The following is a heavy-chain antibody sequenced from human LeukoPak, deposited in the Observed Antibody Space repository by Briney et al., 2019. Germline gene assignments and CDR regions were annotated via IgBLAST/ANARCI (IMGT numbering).Heavy chain of an antibody. CDR3: ARGQRSVAAAPPTNWFDP. CDR2: INHSGST. D-gene: IGHD2-15*01. Sequence: PSETLSLTCAVYGGSFSGYYWSWIRQPPGKGLEWIGEINHSGSTNYNPSLKSRVTISVDTSKNQFSLKLSSVTAADTAVYYCARGQRSVAAAPPTNWFDPWGQGTLVTVSS. CDR1: GGSFSGYY. V-gene: IGHV4-34*01. J-gene: IGHJ5*02.